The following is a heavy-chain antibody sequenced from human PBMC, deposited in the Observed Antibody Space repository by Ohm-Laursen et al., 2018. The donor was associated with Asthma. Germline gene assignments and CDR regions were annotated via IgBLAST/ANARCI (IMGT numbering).Heavy chain of an antibody. CDR1: GYTLTSYS. D-gene: IGHD6-19*01. J-gene: IGHJ4*02. V-gene: IGHV1-46*01. CDR3: ARKFSSGWLFYF. CDR2: INPNGGST. Sequence: ASVKVSCKASGYTLTSYSMHWVRQAPGQGLEWMGIINPNGGSTTYAQKFQGRVTMTRDTSTSTVYMDLSSLSSEDTAVYYCARKFSSGWLFYFWGQGTLVTVSS.